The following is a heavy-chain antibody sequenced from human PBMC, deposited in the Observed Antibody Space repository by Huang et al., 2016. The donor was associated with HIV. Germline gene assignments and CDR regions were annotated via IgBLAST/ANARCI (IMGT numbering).Heavy chain of an antibody. CDR2: IKSKTDGGTT. CDR3: TTDLDTAMDAFDI. CDR1: GFTFSNAW. Sequence: EVQLVESGGGLVKPGGSLRLSCAAFGFTFSNAWMSWVRQAPGKGLGWGGRIKSKTDGGTTDYAAPVKGRFTISRDESKNKLYLQMNSLKTEDTAVYYCTTDLDTAMDAFDIWGQGTMVTVSS. J-gene: IGHJ3*02. D-gene: IGHD5-18*01. V-gene: IGHV3-15*01.